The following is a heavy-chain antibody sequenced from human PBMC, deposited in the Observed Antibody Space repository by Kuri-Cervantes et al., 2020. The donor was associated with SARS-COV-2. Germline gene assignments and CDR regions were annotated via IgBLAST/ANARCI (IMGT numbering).Heavy chain of an antibody. CDR2: ISLNGGSQ. D-gene: IGHD1-1*01. CDR3: AKDNSENGRGYWYFDL. J-gene: IGHJ2*01. V-gene: IGHV3-23*01. Sequence: GESLKISCAVSGFASSNSAMSWVRQAPGKGLEWVSSISLNGGSQYYADSVKGRFTISRDNSKNTLYLQMNTLRAEDTAVYYCAKDNSENGRGYWYFDLWGRGTLVTVSS. CDR1: GFASSNSA.